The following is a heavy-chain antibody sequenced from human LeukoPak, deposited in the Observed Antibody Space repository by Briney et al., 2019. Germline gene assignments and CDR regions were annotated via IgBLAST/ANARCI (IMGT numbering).Heavy chain of an antibody. D-gene: IGHD1-26*01. CDR2: IYSGGST. Sequence: GGSLRLSCSASGFTVSSNYMSWVRQAPGKGLEWVSVIYSGGSTYYADSVKGRFTISRDNSKNTLYLQMNSLRAEDTAVYYCARDSGIVGARVAFDIWGQGTMVTVSS. J-gene: IGHJ3*02. CDR1: GFTVSSNY. CDR3: ARDSGIVGARVAFDI. V-gene: IGHV3-53*01.